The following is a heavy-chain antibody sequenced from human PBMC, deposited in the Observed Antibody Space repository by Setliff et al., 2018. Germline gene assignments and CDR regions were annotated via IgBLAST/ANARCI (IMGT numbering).Heavy chain of an antibody. D-gene: IGHD3-3*01. CDR2: IYYDDDK. CDR1: GFSLSTSGVG. V-gene: IGHV2-5*02. Sequence: SGPTLVNPGESQGPPSSFSGFSLSTSGVGVGWIRQPPGKALEWLALIYYDDDKRYNPSLESRLTITKDTSKNQVVLSMTNMDPADTATFYCARGLWSGYFVLDYWGLGSLVTVSS. CDR3: ARGLWSGYFVLDY. J-gene: IGHJ4*02.